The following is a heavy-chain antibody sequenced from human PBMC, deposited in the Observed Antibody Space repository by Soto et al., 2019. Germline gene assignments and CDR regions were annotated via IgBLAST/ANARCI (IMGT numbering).Heavy chain of an antibody. V-gene: IGHV1-3*01. CDR3: ARDARKYYYDSSGYRMPGY. J-gene: IGHJ4*02. Sequence: ASVKVSCKASGYTFTSYAMHWVRQAPGQRXEWMGWINAGNGNTKYSQKFQGRVTITRDTSASTAYMELSSLRSEDTAVYYCARDARKYYYDSSGYRMPGYWGQGTLVTVSS. CDR2: INAGNGNT. D-gene: IGHD3-22*01. CDR1: GYTFTSYA.